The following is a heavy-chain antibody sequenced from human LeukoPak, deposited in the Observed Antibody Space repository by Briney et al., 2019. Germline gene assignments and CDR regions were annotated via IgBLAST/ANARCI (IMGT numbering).Heavy chain of an antibody. J-gene: IGHJ4*02. CDR2: IKQDGSEK. V-gene: IGHV3-7*01. CDR3: ARARVPYDSSGYSEY. D-gene: IGHD3-22*01. CDR1: GFTFSSYS. Sequence: PGGSLRLSCAASGFTFSSYSMNWVRQAPGKGLEWVANIKQDGSEKYYVDSVKGRFTISRDNAKNSLYLQMNSLRAEDTAVYYCARARVPYDSSGYSEYWGQGTLVTVSS.